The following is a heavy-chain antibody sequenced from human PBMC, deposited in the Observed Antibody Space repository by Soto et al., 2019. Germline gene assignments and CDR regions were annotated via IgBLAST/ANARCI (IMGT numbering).Heavy chain of an antibody. CDR1: GLTFSNAW. CDR3: TTDAQWGI. CDR2: IKSKKDGGAI. Sequence: GGSLRLSCAASGLTFSNAWMNWVRQAPGKGLEWVGRIKSKKDGGAIEYSAPVNGRFTISRDDSKDTLYLQMNSLTTEDTAVYYCTTDAQWGIWCQGTMVTVSS. D-gene: IGHD2-8*01. V-gene: IGHV3-15*07. J-gene: IGHJ3*02.